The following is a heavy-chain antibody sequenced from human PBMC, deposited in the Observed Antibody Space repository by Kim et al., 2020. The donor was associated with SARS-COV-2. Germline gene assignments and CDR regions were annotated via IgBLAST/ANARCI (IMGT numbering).Heavy chain of an antibody. Sequence: LSLTCAASGFTFSSYAMHWVRQAPGKGLEWVAVISYDGSNKYYADSVKGRFTISRDNSKNTLYLQMNSLRAEDTAVYYCARPNSGSYRGAFDIWGQGTMVTVSS. CDR3: ARPNSGSYRGAFDI. CDR1: GFTFSSYA. CDR2: ISYDGSNK. J-gene: IGHJ3*02. V-gene: IGHV3-30-3*01. D-gene: IGHD1-26*01.